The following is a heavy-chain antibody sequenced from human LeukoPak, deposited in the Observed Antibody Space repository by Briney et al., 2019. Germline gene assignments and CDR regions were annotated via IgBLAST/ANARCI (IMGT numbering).Heavy chain of an antibody. D-gene: IGHD3-16*01. V-gene: IGHV3-74*03. Sequence: GGSLRLSCAASGFTFSNHWMHWLRQAPGKGLVWVSRINNDGSSTAYVDSVKGRFTISRDNAKNTLDLQMNSLRAEDTAVYYCVRGMLGPDYWGQGTLVTVSS. CDR1: GFTFSNHW. CDR2: INNDGSST. CDR3: VRGMLGPDY. J-gene: IGHJ4*02.